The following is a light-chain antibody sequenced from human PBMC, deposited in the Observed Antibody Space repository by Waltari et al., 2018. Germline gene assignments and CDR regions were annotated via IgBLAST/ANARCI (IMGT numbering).Light chain of an antibody. J-gene: IGLJ2*01. CDR1: GSNIGAGYD. Sequence: QSVLTQPPSVSGAPEQGVTISCTGGGSNIGAGYDVHWYQQFPVTAPKLLIFTNSHRPSGVPDRFSGSRSGASASLAITGLQAEDEGYYYCQSFDTNLSVIFGGGTKLTVL. CDR2: TNS. CDR3: QSFDTNLSVI. V-gene: IGLV1-40*01.